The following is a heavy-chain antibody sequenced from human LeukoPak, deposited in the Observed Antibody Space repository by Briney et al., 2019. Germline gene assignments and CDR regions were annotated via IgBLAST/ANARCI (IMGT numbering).Heavy chain of an antibody. V-gene: IGHV1-2*02. CDR3: ARDSRTMVRGVTPLYY. Sequence: GASVKVSCKASGYTFTSYGISWVRQAPGQGLEWMGWINPNSGGTNYAQKFQGRVTMTRDTSISTAYMELSRLRSDDTAVYYCARDSRTMVRGVTPLYYWGQGTLVTVSS. J-gene: IGHJ4*02. CDR1: GYTFTSYG. CDR2: INPNSGGT. D-gene: IGHD3-10*01.